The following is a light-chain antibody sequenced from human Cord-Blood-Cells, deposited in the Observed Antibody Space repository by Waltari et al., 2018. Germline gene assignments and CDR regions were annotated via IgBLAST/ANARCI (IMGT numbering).Light chain of an antibody. V-gene: IGKV4-1*01. Sequence: IVMTTATGSLAVSLDERATINCKCSQSVLYSSNNKNDLAWYQHKPGQPPKLLIYWASTRESGVPDRFSGSGSGTDFARTISSLQAVDVAVYYCQQYYSTPYTFGQVTKVEIK. CDR3: QQYYSTPYT. J-gene: IGKJ2*01. CDR1: QSVLYSSNNKND. CDR2: WAS.